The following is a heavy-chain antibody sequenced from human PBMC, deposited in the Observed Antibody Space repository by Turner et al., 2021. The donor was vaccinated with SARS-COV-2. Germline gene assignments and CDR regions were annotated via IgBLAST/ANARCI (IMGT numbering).Heavy chain of an antibody. Sequence: QVQLVQSGAEVKNPGSSVKVSCKASGGTFSSYALSWVRQAPGQGLEWRGGIIPIFGTANYAQKFQGRVTITADESTSTAYMELSSLRSEDTAVYYCAKKTTDCSGVTCHEYFDYWGQGTLVTVSS. D-gene: IGHD2-15*01. CDR3: AKKTTDCSGVTCHEYFDY. J-gene: IGHJ4*02. CDR2: IIPIFGTA. V-gene: IGHV1-69*01. CDR1: GGTFSSYA.